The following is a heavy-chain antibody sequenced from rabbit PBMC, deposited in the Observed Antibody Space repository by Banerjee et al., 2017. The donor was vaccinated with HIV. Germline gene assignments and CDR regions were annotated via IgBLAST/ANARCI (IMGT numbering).Heavy chain of an antibody. CDR3: ARGHDLYYSGVWSYYFDL. CDR2: ISTSTGYT. J-gene: IGHJ4*01. Sequence: QEQLVESGGGLVQPEGSLTLTCTASGFSFSSSYWMCWVRQAPGKGLEWIACISTSTGYTYYASWVNGRFSISKTSSTTVTLQMTSLTAADTATYFCARGHDLYYSGVWSYYFDLWGQGTLVTVS. V-gene: IGHV1S45*01. CDR1: GFSFSSSYW. D-gene: IGHD4-1*01.